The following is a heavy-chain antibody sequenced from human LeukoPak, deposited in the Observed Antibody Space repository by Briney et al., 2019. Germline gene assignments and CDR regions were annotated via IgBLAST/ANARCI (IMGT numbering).Heavy chain of an antibody. CDR1: GFIFSSYS. V-gene: IGHV3-48*01. CDR2: IRSSGSQI. CDR3: VRDPEALDY. Sequence: GGSLRLSCAASGFIFSSYSMNWVRQAPGKGLEWVSYIRSSGSQIYYADSVKGRFTISRDNAKNSVYLQMNSLRVEDTAVYYCVRDPEALDYWGQGTLVTVSS. J-gene: IGHJ4*02.